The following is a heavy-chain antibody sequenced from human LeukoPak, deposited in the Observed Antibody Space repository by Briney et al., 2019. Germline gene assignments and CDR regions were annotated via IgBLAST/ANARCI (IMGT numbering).Heavy chain of an antibody. CDR3: ASDRVVGLGLDNAFDI. CDR1: GGIFSRYA. J-gene: IGHJ3*02. Sequence: SVKVSCKASGGIFSRYAISWVRQAPGQGLEWMGGIIPIFGTANYAQKFQGRVAITADESTSTAYMELSSLRSEDTAVYFCASDRVVGLGLDNAFDIWGQGTVVTVSS. D-gene: IGHD2-15*01. V-gene: IGHV1-69*01. CDR2: IIPIFGTA.